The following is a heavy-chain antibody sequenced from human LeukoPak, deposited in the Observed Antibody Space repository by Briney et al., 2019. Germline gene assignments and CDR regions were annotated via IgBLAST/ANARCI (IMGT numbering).Heavy chain of an antibody. D-gene: IGHD4-23*01. CDR2: ISGSGGST. CDR1: GFTFSSYG. J-gene: IGHJ4*02. Sequence: GGSLRLSCAASGFTFSSYGMHWVRQAPGKGLEWVSAISGSGGSTYYADSVKGRFTISRDNSKNTLYLQMNSLRAEDTAVYYCAKATTVEHYFDYWGQGTLVTVSS. CDR3: AKATTVEHYFDY. V-gene: IGHV3-23*01.